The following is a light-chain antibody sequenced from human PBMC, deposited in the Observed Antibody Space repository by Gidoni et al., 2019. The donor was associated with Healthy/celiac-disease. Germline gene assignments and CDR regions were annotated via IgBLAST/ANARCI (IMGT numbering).Light chain of an antibody. CDR2: DAC. V-gene: IGKV1-33*01. Sequence: DIQMTQSPSSLSASVGDRVTITCQASQDIIIELNWYQQKPGKAPQLLIYDACNLETGVPSRFSGSGSGTDFTFTISSLQAEDIATYYCQQNDNRYTLGQGTKVEIK. CDR1: QDIIIE. J-gene: IGKJ1*01. CDR3: QQNDNRYT.